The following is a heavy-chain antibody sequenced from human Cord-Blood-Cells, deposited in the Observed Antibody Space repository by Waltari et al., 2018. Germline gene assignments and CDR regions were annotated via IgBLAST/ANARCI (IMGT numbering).Heavy chain of an antibody. Sequence: EVQLVESGGGLVQPGGSLILPCAASGFTFSSYSLNWVRQAPGKGLEWVSYISSSSSTIYYADSVKGRFTISRDNAKNSLYLQMNSLRAEDTAVYYCARDRGGAFDIWGQGTMVTVSS. CDR2: ISSSSSTI. CDR3: ARDRGGAFDI. CDR1: GFTFSSYS. J-gene: IGHJ3*02. V-gene: IGHV3-48*01. D-gene: IGHD3-10*01.